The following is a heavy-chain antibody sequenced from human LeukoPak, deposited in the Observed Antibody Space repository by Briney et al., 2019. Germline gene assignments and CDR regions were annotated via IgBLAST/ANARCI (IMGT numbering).Heavy chain of an antibody. V-gene: IGHV4-34*01. D-gene: IGHD2-2*02. Sequence: SETLSLTCAVYGGSFSGYYWSWIRQPPGKGLEWIGEINHSGSTNYNPSLKSRVTISVDTSKNQFSLKLSSATAADTAVYYCARGNTRGGYCSSTSCYKYYYYYGMDVWGQGTTVTVSS. J-gene: IGHJ6*02. CDR1: GGSFSGYY. CDR2: INHSGST. CDR3: ARGNTRGGYCSSTSCYKYYYYYGMDV.